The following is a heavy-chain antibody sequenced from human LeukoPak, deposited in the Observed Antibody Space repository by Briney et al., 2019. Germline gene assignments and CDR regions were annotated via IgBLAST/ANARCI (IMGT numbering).Heavy chain of an antibody. V-gene: IGHV4-4*07. CDR1: GGSISSYY. J-gene: IGHJ6*03. CDR3: ARAAITTGYYYYYYMDV. D-gene: IGHD4-11*01. CDR2: IYTSGST. Sequence: SETLSLTCTVSGGSISSYYWSWIRQPAGKGLEWIGRIYTSGSTNYNPSLKSRVIMSVDTSKNQFSLKLSSVTAADTAVYYCARAAITTGYYYYYYMDVWGKGTTVTVSS.